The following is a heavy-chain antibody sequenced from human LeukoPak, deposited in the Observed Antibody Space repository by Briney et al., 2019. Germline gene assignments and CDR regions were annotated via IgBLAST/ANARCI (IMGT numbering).Heavy chain of an antibody. CDR3: ARDSSSSWGFLRDY. CDR1: GGSISSYY. CDR2: IYTSGST. Sequence: SSETLSLTCTVSGGSISSYYWSWIRQPPGKGLEWIGRIYTSGSTNYNPSLKSRVTMSVDTSKNQFSLKLSSVTAADTAVYYCARDSSSSWGFLRDYWGQGTLVTVSS. V-gene: IGHV4-4*07. J-gene: IGHJ4*02. D-gene: IGHD6-13*01.